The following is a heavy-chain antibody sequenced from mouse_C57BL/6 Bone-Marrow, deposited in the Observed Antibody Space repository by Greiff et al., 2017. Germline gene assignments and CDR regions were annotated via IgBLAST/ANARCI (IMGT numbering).Heavy chain of an antibody. Sequence: VKLMESGAELARPGASVTMSCKASGYTFTSYTMHWVKQRPGQGLEWIGYINPSSGYTKYNQKFKDKATLTADKSSSTAYMQLSSLTSEDSAVYYCADGYYVEYYFDYWGQGTTLTVSS. D-gene: IGHD2-3*01. CDR3: ADGYYVEYYFDY. J-gene: IGHJ2*01. V-gene: IGHV1-4*01. CDR2: INPSSGYT. CDR1: GYTFTSYT.